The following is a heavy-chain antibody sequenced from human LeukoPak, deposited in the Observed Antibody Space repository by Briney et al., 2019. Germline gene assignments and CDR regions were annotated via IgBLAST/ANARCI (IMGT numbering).Heavy chain of an antibody. V-gene: IGHV3-23*01. CDR3: TKDPNGDYVGAFDS. CDR1: GFTFSSYA. D-gene: IGHD4-17*01. Sequence: GGSLRLSCAASGFTFSSYAMSWVRQAPGKGLEWVSAFSSGDAAAYYTDSVKGRFTISRDNSKNTLYLQMNGLRADDTAIYYCTKDPNGDYVGAFDSWGQGILVTVSS. J-gene: IGHJ5*01. CDR2: FSSGDAAA.